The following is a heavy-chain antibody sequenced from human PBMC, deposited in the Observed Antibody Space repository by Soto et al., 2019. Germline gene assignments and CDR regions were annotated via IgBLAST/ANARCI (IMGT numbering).Heavy chain of an antibody. D-gene: IGHD4-17*01. Sequence: QVELVQSGAEVKNPGASVTVSCKASGEFFTTYGISWVRQAPGQGLEWMGWISTYSTNTNYAPKFQGRLLLNADTSTTTDHMELRSLRPDDTAVDYCARWAGRVREYGGPFDYWGQGSLVTVSP. CDR2: ISTYSTNT. J-gene: IGHJ4*02. CDR1: GEFFTTYG. CDR3: ARWAGRVREYGGPFDY. V-gene: IGHV1-18*04.